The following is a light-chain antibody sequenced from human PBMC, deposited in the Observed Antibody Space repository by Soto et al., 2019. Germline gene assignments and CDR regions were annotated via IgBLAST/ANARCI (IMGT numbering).Light chain of an antibody. V-gene: IGLV2-14*01. Sequence: QSALTQPASVSGSPGQSITISCTGTSSDVGGYNYVSWYQQYPAKVPKLMIYDVSNRPSGVSDRFSGSKSGNTASLTISGLQAEDEAEYYCYSYTSSSTYVFGTGTKATV. J-gene: IGLJ1*01. CDR1: SSDVGGYNY. CDR2: DVS. CDR3: YSYTSSSTYV.